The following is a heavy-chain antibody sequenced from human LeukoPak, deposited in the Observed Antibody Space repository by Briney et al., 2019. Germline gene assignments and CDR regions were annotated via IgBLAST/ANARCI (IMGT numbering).Heavy chain of an antibody. Sequence: GGSLRLSCAASGFTFSSYSMNWVRQAPGKGLEWVSSISSSSSYIYYADSVKGRFTISRDNAKNSLYLQMNSLRAEDTAVFYCARVRCCSGGSCYPHPYYYYYGMDVWGQGTTVTVSS. CDR3: ARVRCCSGGSCYPHPYYYYYGMDV. CDR1: GFTFSSYS. V-gene: IGHV3-21*01. CDR2: ISSSSSYI. J-gene: IGHJ6*02. D-gene: IGHD2-15*01.